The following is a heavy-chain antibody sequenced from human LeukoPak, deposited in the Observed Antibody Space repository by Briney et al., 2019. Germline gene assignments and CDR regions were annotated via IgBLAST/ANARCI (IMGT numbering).Heavy chain of an antibody. V-gene: IGHV1-46*01. CDR3: ARDRLPATAGY. Sequence: GASVKVSCKASGYTFTSYYMHWARQAPGQGLEWMGIINPSGGSTSYAQKFQGRVTMTRDTSTSTVYMGLSSLRSEDTAVYYCARDRLPATAGYWGQGTLVTVSS. CDR2: INPSGGST. CDR1: GYTFTSYY. D-gene: IGHD2-2*01. J-gene: IGHJ4*02.